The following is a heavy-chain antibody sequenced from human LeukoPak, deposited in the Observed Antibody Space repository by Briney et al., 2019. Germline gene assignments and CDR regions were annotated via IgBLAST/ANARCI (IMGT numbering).Heavy chain of an antibody. CDR3: ARGVLQDVDTAMVQAYYFDY. CDR2: INHSGST. V-gene: IGHV4-39*07. D-gene: IGHD5-18*01. J-gene: IGHJ4*02. CDR1: GYSISSGGYY. Sequence: SETLSLTCNVSGYSISSGGYYWSWIRQPPGKGLEWIGEINHSGSTNYNPSLKSRVTISVDTSKNQFSLKLSSVTAADTAVYYCARGVLQDVDTAMVQAYYFDYWGQGTLVTVSS.